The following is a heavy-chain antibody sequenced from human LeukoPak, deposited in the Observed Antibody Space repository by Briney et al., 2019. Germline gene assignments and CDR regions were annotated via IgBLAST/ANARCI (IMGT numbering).Heavy chain of an antibody. CDR1: GFTFSSYA. CDR2: ISWNSGSI. D-gene: IGHD6-19*01. V-gene: IGHV3-9*01. Sequence: GGSLRLSCAASGFTFSSYAMSWVRQAPGKGLEWVSGISWNSGSIGYADSVKGRFTISRDNAKNSLYLQMNSLRAEDTALYYCAKDGIAVAVLPYYFDYWGQGTLVTVSS. CDR3: AKDGIAVAVLPYYFDY. J-gene: IGHJ4*02.